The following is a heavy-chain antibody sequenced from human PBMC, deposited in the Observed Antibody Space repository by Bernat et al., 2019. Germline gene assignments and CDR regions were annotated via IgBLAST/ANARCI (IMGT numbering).Heavy chain of an antibody. V-gene: IGHV3-30*18. CDR2: ISYDGTNK. CDR1: GFTVSSYG. J-gene: IGHJ4*02. D-gene: IGHD4-17*01. Sequence: QVQLVESGGGLVQPGRSLRLSCAASGFTVSSYGMRWVRQAPGKGLEWIAVISYDGTNKYYADSVKGRFTISRDNSKSTLYLQMNSLRAEDTAVYYCAKVDYGAVSNFDFWGQGTLVTVSS. CDR3: AKVDYGAVSNFDF.